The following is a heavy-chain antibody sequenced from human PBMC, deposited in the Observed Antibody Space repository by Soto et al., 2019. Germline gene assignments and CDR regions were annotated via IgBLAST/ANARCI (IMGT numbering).Heavy chain of an antibody. CDR3: AKNRGDDSSGYYYSVDY. CDR2: ISGSGSIT. D-gene: IGHD3-22*01. V-gene: IGHV3-23*01. CDR1: GFTFSSYA. Sequence: EVQLLESGGGLVQPGGSLRLSCAASGFTFSSYAMTWVRQAPGKGLEWVSVISGSGSITYFADSVKGRFTISRDNSKNTLYLQMDKLRAEDTAVYYCAKNRGDDSSGYYYSVDYWGQGTLVTVSS. J-gene: IGHJ4*02.